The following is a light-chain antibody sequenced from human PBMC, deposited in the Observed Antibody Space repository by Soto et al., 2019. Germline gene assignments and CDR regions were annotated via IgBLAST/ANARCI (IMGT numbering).Light chain of an antibody. CDR3: HHFDNLPLP. V-gene: IGKV1-33*01. CDR2: DAS. Sequence: DLQMTQSPSSLSASVGDRVTITCQASHDISNYLNWYQQKPGKAPKVLIYDASHLKTGVPSSFSGSGSGTDFNFTISSLQPEDIATYYCHHFDNLPLPFGGGTKVEIK. J-gene: IGKJ4*01. CDR1: HDISNY.